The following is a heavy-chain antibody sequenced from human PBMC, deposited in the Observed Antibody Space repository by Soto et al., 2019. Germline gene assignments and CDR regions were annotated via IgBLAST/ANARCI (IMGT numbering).Heavy chain of an antibody. J-gene: IGHJ4*02. CDR2: ISYDGSNK. CDR1: GFTFSSYA. CDR3: ARDRMGRGVIFWGGLQVDY. D-gene: IGHD3-10*01. Sequence: QVQLVESGGGVVQPGRSLRLSCAASGFTFSSYAMHWVRQAPGKGLEWVAVISYDGSNKYYADSVKGRFTISRDNSKNTLYLQMNSLRAEDTAVYYCARDRMGRGVIFWGGLQVDYWGQGTLVTVSS. V-gene: IGHV3-30-3*01.